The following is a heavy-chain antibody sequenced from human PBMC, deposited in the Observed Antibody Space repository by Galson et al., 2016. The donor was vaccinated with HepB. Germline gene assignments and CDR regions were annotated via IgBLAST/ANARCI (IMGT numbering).Heavy chain of an antibody. J-gene: IGHJ4*02. CDR3: AKDYSFVLSSEILFDC. CDR2: ISETGSDS. D-gene: IGHD2/OR15-2a*01. CDR1: GFTFSTYA. Sequence: SLRLSCAGSGFTFSTYAMSWVRQAPGKGPEWVSGISETGSDSYYADSVRGRFTISRDNSKNMLYLQMNSLRAEDTAVYYCAKDYSFVLSSEILFDCWGQGTLVTVSS. V-gene: IGHV3-23*01.